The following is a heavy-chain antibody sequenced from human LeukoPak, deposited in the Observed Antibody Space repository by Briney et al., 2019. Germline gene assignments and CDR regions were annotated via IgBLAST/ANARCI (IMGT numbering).Heavy chain of an antibody. CDR1: GYSFVGYG. D-gene: IGHD6-6*01. V-gene: IGHV1-18*01. CDR3: AREGHSSSKGRFDY. CDR2: FNPENGNT. Sequence: ASVKVSCKASGYSFVGYGITWVRQAPGQGLEWMGWFNPENGNTNYAQKVQGRVTMTADTSTSTSYMELRSLRSDDTAVYYCAREGHSSSKGRFDYWGQGTLVTVSS. J-gene: IGHJ4*02.